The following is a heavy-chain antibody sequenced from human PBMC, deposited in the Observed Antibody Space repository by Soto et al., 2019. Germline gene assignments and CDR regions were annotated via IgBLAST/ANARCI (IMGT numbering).Heavy chain of an antibody. J-gene: IGHJ6*04. Sequence: QIQLVQSGGEVKKPGASVKVSCKSSGYTFSSYSISWVRQAPGQGLEWMGRISAYNGKTNYAQKLQGRVTMTTDTSTSTAYMELRSLRSDDTAVYYCARGAFCGGAPGCRDMDVGGKGTTVPVSS. CDR1: GYTFSSYS. CDR3: ARGAFCGGAPGCRDMDV. CDR2: ISAYNGKT. D-gene: IGHD2-21*01. V-gene: IGHV1-18*01.